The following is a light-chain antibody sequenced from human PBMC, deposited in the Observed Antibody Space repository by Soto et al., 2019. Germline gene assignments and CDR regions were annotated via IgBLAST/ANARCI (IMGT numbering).Light chain of an antibody. J-gene: IGKJ3*01. CDR1: QSVSSNN. V-gene: IGKV3-20*01. CDR2: AAS. Sequence: EIVLTQSPGTLSLSPGERATLSCRASQSVSSNNLAWYQQRPGEAPRLVIYAASTKATVLPERFSGSGSETDFTLTISRLEPEDFSVYYCQQYCRSPFTFGPGTKVDIK. CDR3: QQYCRSPFT.